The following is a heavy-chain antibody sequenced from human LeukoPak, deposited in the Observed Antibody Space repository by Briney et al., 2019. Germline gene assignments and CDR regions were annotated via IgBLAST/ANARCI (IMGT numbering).Heavy chain of an antibody. CDR3: ARHQLRGFLDDN. D-gene: IGHD3-10*01. Sequence: ASETLSLTCVVSAGSISSDYWSWIRQPSGKGLEWIGCISYSGATNYNPSLNSRVTISIDTSKTQFSLRLTSVTAADTAVYYCARHQLRGFLDDNWGQGALVTVSS. V-gene: IGHV4-59*08. CDR2: ISYSGAT. J-gene: IGHJ4*02. CDR1: AGSISSDY.